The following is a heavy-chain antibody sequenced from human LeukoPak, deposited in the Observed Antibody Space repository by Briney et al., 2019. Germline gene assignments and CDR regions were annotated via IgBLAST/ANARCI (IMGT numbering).Heavy chain of an antibody. J-gene: IGHJ4*02. CDR2: IKHDGSEK. V-gene: IGHV3-7*01. CDR1: GVTFRTDW. CDR3: AREWN. Sequence: GGSLRLSCVASGVTFRTDWMSWVRQAPGKGPEWVASIKHDGSEKYYVDSVKGRFTISTDNAKNSLYLQMNSLRAEDTAVYYCAREWNWGQGSLVTVSS.